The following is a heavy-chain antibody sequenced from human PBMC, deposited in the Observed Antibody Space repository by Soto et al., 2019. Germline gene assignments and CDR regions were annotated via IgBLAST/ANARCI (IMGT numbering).Heavy chain of an antibody. D-gene: IGHD3-10*01. CDR1: GFTFSSYG. J-gene: IGHJ6*02. CDR3: ARLSGAYGMDV. Sequence: GGSLRLSCAASGFTFSSYGMHWVRQAPGKGLEWVAVIWYDGSNKYYADSVKGRFTISRDNSKNTLYLQMNSLRAEDTAVYYCARLSGAYGMDVWGQGTTVTVSS. V-gene: IGHV3-33*01. CDR2: IWYDGSNK.